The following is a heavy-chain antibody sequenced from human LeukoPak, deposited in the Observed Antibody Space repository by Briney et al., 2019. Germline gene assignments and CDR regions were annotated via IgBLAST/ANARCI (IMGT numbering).Heavy chain of an antibody. Sequence: GGSLRLSCAASGFTFTTYWMSWVRQAPGKVLEWVAYINQDGSEKYYVDSVKGRFTISRDNAKNSLYLQMNSLRAEDTAVYYCARGRGDGYNSGYWGQGTLVTVSS. V-gene: IGHV3-7*01. CDR2: INQDGSEK. D-gene: IGHD5-24*01. CDR3: ARGRGDGYNSGY. CDR1: GFTFTTYW. J-gene: IGHJ4*02.